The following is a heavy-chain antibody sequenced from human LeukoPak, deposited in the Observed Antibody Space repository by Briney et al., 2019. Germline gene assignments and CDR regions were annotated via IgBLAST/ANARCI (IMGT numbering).Heavy chain of an antibody. J-gene: IGHJ4*02. D-gene: IGHD3-16*01. Sequence: ASVKVSCKASGGTFSSYAISWVRQAPGQGLEWMGRIIPILGIANYAQKFQGRVTITADKSTSTAYMELSSLRSEDTAVYYCARDMYDYVWGSPGYDYWGQGTLVTVSS. CDR3: ARDMYDYVWGSPGYDY. V-gene: IGHV1-69*04. CDR2: IIPILGIA. CDR1: GGTFSSYA.